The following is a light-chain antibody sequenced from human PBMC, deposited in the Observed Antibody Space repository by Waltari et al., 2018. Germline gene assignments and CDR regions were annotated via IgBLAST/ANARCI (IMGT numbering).Light chain of an antibody. J-gene: IGLJ3*02. Sequence: QSVLTQPPSASGTPGQRVTIPCSGSSSNIGSHSVYLYQQLPGMAPQLLIYSNNPRPSGVPYRCSSTESGTSASLGISGLRSEVEADYYCATWDVVTVFGGGTKLTFL. CDR3: ATWDVVTV. CDR2: SNN. CDR1: SSNIGSHS. V-gene: IGLV1-47*01.